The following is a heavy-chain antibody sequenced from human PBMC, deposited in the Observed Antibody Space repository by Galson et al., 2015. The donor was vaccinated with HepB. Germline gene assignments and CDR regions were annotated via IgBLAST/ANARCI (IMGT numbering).Heavy chain of an antibody. CDR2: FSWDGNT. CDR3: AKDIGYGDYEDAFDI. D-gene: IGHD4-17*01. J-gene: IGHJ3*02. Sequence: GSLRLSCAASGFSFDDYTMHWVRQAPGKGLEWISLFSWDGNTYYADSVKGRFTISRDNSKNSLYLQMSSLRTEDTALYYCAKDIGYGDYEDAFDIWGQGTMVTVSS. CDR1: GFSFDDYT. V-gene: IGHV3-43*01.